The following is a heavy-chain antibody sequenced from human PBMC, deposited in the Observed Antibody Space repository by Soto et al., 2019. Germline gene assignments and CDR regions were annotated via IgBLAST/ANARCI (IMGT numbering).Heavy chain of an antibody. CDR3: ARAGYCSSTSCYNWFDP. J-gene: IGHJ5*02. Sequence: ASVKVSCKASGYTFTSYDINWVRQATGQGLEWMGWMNPNSGNTGYAQKFQGRVTMTRNTSISTAYMELSSLRSEDTAVYYFARAGYCSSTSCYNWFDPWGQGTLVTVSS. D-gene: IGHD2-2*01. CDR2: MNPNSGNT. CDR1: GYTFTSYD. V-gene: IGHV1-8*02.